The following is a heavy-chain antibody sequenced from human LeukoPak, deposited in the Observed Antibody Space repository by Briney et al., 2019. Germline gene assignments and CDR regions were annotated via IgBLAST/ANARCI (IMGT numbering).Heavy chain of an antibody. Sequence: GGSLRLSCAASGFTFSDYYMSWMCQAPGKGLEWVSYISSNGNTIYYADSVKGRFTISRDNAKNSLYLQMNSLRAEDTAVYFCAREVDGSGSSDGDYWGQGTLVTVSS. CDR3: AREVDGSGSSDGDY. J-gene: IGHJ4*02. D-gene: IGHD3-10*01. V-gene: IGHV3-11*01. CDR2: ISSNGNTI. CDR1: GFTFSDYY.